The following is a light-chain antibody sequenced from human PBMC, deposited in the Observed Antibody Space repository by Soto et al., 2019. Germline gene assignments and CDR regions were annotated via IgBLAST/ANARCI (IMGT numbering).Light chain of an antibody. J-gene: IGKJ1*01. CDR2: WAS. CDR3: QQYYGTPWT. Sequence: DIVMTQYPDSLAVSLGERATINCKSSQSVLYSSKNKSYLAWYQQKPEQPPKLLIYWASTRESGVPDRFSGSGSGTDFTLTISSLKAEDVAVYYCQQYYGTPWTFGQGTRVEIK. CDR1: QSVLYSSKNKSY. V-gene: IGKV4-1*01.